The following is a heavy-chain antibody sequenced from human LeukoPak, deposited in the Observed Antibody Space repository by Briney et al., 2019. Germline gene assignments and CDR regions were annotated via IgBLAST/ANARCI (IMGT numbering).Heavy chain of an antibody. D-gene: IGHD6-19*01. CDR3: AKDARRTSGWYFFDY. J-gene: IGHJ4*02. V-gene: IGHV3-11*01. Sequence: PGGSLRLSCAASGFTFSDHYMDWVRQAPGKGLEWVSYISSSSSTIYYADSVKGRFTISRDNSKSMLFLQMNSLRAEDTAVYYCAKDARRTSGWYFFDYWGQGTLVTVSS. CDR1: GFTFSDHY. CDR2: ISSSSSTI.